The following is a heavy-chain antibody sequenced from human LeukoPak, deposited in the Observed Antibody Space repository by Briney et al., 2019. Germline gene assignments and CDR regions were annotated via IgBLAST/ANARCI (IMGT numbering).Heavy chain of an antibody. CDR1: GFTFSSYW. CDR3: AKDSFVATTSYLDS. V-gene: IGHV3-7*03. Sequence: GGSLRLSCAASGFTFSSYWMSWVRQAPGKGLEWVANIKQDGSEKYYVDSVKGRFTISRDNAKNSLYLQMNSLRAEDTAFYYCAKDSFVATTSYLDSWGQGTLVTASS. J-gene: IGHJ4*02. D-gene: IGHD1-26*01. CDR2: IKQDGSEK.